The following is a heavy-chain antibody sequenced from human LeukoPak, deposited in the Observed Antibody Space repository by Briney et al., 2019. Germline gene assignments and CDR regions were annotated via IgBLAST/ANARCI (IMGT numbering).Heavy chain of an antibody. D-gene: IGHD3-10*01. Sequence: SETLSLTCTVSRGSISNTLYYWAWIRQPPGKGLESIGSIYYSRSTYYSPSLKSRVTISVDTSKNQFSLKLTSVTAADTAVYYCARRKGFGEGYFDSWGQGTLVTVSS. CDR3: ARRKGFGEGYFDS. CDR1: RGSISNTLYY. V-gene: IGHV4-39*01. J-gene: IGHJ4*02. CDR2: IYYSRST.